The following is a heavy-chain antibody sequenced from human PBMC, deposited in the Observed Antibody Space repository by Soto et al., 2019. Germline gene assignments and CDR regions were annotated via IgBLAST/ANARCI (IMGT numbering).Heavy chain of an antibody. V-gene: IGHV4-30-4*01. D-gene: IGHD2-21*01. Sequence: SETLSLTCTVSGGSISSGDYYWNWLRQTPGKGLEWIGYIYYNGKTNYNPSLMGRITMSIDTSKNQLSMKMTSVTAADTAVYYCVRELIVFIPSDRFDSRGQGTLVTV. CDR3: VRELIVFIPSDRFDS. J-gene: IGHJ5*01. CDR1: GGSISSGDYY. CDR2: IYYNGKT.